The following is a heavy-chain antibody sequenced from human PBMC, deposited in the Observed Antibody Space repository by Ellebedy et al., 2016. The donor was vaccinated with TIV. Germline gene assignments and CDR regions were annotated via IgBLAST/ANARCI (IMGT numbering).Heavy chain of an antibody. CDR1: GFTFSSYE. Sequence: PGGSLRLSCAASGFTFSSYEMNWVRQAPGKGLEWVSYISSSGSTIYYADSVKGRFTISRDNSKNTLYLQMNSLRAEDTAVYYCARDLVGATAFDYWGQGTLVTVSS. CDR3: ARDLVGATAFDY. CDR2: ISSSGSTI. J-gene: IGHJ4*02. D-gene: IGHD1-26*01. V-gene: IGHV3-48*03.